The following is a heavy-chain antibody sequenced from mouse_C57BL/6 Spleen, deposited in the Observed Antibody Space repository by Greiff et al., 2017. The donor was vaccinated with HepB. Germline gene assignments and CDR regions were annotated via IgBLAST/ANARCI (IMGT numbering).Heavy chain of an antibody. J-gene: IGHJ1*03. Sequence: VQLQQSGPELVKPGASVKISCKASGYAFSSSWMNWVKQRPGKGLEWIGRIYPGDGDTNYNGKFKGKATLTADKSSSTAYMQLSSLTSEDSAVYFCASGDYYWYFDVWGTGTTVTVSS. CDR1: GYAFSSSW. D-gene: IGHD2-4*01. CDR2: IYPGDGDT. CDR3: ASGDYYWYFDV. V-gene: IGHV1-82*01.